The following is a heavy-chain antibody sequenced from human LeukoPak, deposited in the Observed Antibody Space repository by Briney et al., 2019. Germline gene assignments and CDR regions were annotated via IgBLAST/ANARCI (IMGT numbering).Heavy chain of an antibody. CDR3: ARGVVAAAGRTFDF. Sequence: SETLSLTCTVSGDSFSYFYWSWIRQPPGKGLEWIGYIYNSGSTNYNPSLKSRVTISLDTSKDQFSLKLSSVTAADTAVYYCARGVVAAAGRTFDFWGQGTLVTVSS. CDR2: IYNSGST. CDR1: GDSFSYFY. J-gene: IGHJ4*02. D-gene: IGHD6-13*01. V-gene: IGHV4-59*01.